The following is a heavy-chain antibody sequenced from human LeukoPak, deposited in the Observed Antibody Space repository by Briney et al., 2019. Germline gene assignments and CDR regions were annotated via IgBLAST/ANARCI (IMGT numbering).Heavy chain of an antibody. CDR1: GGSISSYY. J-gene: IGHJ4*02. D-gene: IGHD1-1*01. V-gene: IGHV4-39*07. CDR3: AREERGSIFDY. Sequence: SETLSLTCTVSGGSISSYYWSWIRQPPGKGLEWIGSIYYSGSTYYNPSLKSRVTISVDTSKNQFSLKLSSVTAADTAVYYCAREERGSIFDYWGQGTLVTVSS. CDR2: IYYSGST.